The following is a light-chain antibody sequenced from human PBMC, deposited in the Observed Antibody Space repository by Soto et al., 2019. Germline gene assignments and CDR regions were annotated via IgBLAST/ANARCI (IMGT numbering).Light chain of an antibody. CDR1: QSVSDTH. V-gene: IGKV3-15*01. J-gene: IGKJ4*01. CDR3: QQDNAWPLT. Sequence: DIVLTQDPGTLSLSPGEIATLSCRASQSVSDTHVAWYQQKPGQAPRLLFFGASTRATGIPARFSGSGYGTEFTLTISSLQYEDLAVYYCQQDNAWPLTFGGGTKVDNK. CDR2: GAS.